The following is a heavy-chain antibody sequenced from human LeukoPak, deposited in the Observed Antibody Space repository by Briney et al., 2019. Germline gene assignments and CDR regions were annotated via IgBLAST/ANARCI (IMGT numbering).Heavy chain of an antibody. CDR3: AKAHDSSGYYGTVFDY. V-gene: IGHV3-23*01. Sequence: PGGSLRLSCAASGFTVSGNYMSWVRQAPGKGLEWVSAISGSGGSTYYADSVKGRFTISRDNSKNTLYLQMNSLRAEDTAVYYCAKAHDSSGYYGTVFDYWGQGTLVTVSS. CDR2: ISGSGGST. CDR1: GFTVSGNY. D-gene: IGHD3-22*01. J-gene: IGHJ4*02.